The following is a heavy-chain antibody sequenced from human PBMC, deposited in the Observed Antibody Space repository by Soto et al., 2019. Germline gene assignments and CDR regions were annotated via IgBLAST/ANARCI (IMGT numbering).Heavy chain of an antibody. J-gene: IGHJ6*02. CDR3: ARSTEQLVRPYYYYGMDV. Sequence: GGSLRLSCAASGFTFSSYGMHWVRQAPGKGLEWVAVIWCDGSNKYYADSVKGRFTISRDNSKNTLYQQMNSLRAEDTAVYYCARSTEQLVRPYYYYGMDVWGQGTTVTVSS. D-gene: IGHD6-6*01. CDR2: IWCDGSNK. CDR1: GFTFSSYG. V-gene: IGHV3-33*01.